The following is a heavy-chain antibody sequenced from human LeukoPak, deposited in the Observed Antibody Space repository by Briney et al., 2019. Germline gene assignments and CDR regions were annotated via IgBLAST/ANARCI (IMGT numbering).Heavy chain of an antibody. CDR3: ARRRYYDSTGYLE. CDR2: IYYSGST. CDR1: GGFISSSSYY. V-gene: IGHV4-39*01. Sequence: SETLSLTCTISGGFISSSSYYWGWIRQPPGKGLEWIGDIYYSGSTYYNPALKSRFSMSIDTSKNQFSLELRSVAAADTALYYCARRRYYDSTGYLEWGQGTLVTVTS. D-gene: IGHD3-22*01. J-gene: IGHJ1*01.